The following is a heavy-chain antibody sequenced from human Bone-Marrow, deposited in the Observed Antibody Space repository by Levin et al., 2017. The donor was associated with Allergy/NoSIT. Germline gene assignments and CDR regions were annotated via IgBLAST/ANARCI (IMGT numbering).Heavy chain of an antibody. Sequence: GSLRLSCAVYGGXXXXSYSXXXXXXXXKGLEWIGEINHSGSTNYNPSLKSRVTISVDTSKNQFSLKLSSVTAADTAVYYCARAKQVHRGRGPEYDSSGYYHSEVGGHNWFDPWGQGTLVTVSS. CDR3: ARAKQVHRGRGPEYDSSGYYHSEVGGHNWFDP. J-gene: IGHJ5*02. CDR2: INHSGST. CDR1: GGXXXXSY. D-gene: IGHD3-22*01. V-gene: IGHV4-34*01.